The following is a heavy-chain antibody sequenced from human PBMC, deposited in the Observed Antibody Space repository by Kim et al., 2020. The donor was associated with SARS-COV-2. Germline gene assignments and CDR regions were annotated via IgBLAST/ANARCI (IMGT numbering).Heavy chain of an antibody. J-gene: IGHJ4*02. CDR1: GGSISSSSYY. D-gene: IGHD6-6*01. V-gene: IGHV4-39*01. CDR2: IYYSGST. CDR3: ARHTRVFDY. Sequence: SETLSLTCTVSGGSISSSSYYWGWIRQPPGKGLEWIGSIYYSGSTYYNPSLKSRVTISVDTSKNQFSLKLSSVTAADTAVYYCARHTRVFDYWGQGTLVTVSS.